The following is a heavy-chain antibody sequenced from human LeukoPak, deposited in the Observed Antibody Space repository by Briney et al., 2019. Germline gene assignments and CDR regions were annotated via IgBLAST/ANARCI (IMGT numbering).Heavy chain of an antibody. CDR2: INSDGSST. V-gene: IGHV3-74*01. J-gene: IGHJ4*02. Sequence: GGSLRLSCAASGFTFSSYWMHWVRRAPGKGLVWVSRINSDGSSTSYADSVKGRFTISRDNAKNTLYLQMNSLRAEDTAVYYCARGDYEKLHFDYWGQGTLVTVSS. D-gene: IGHD4-17*01. CDR3: ARGDYEKLHFDY. CDR1: GFTFSSYW.